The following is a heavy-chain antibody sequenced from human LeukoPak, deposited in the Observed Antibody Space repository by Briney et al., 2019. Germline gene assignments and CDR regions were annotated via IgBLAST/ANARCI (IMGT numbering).Heavy chain of an antibody. CDR3: AAGRVEMATVSYYYGMDV. J-gene: IGHJ6*02. V-gene: IGHV3-43*02. CDR1: GFTFDDYA. CDR2: ISGDGGSS. D-gene: IGHD5-24*01. Sequence: PGGSLRLSCAASGFTFDDYAMHWVRQAPGKGLEWVSLISGDGGSSYYPDSVKGRFTISRDNSKNSLYLQMKSLRTEDTALYYCAAGRVEMATVSYYYGMDVWGQGTTVTVSS.